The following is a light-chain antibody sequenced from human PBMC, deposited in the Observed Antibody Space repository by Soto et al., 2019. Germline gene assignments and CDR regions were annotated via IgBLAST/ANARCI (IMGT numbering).Light chain of an antibody. J-gene: IGLJ1*01. CDR1: SSDVGGYNY. CDR2: EVS. CDR3: SSYTSTRTRA. V-gene: IGLV2-14*01. Sequence: QSVLTQPASVSGSPGQSITISCTGTSSDVGGYNYVSWYQQHPGKAPKLMIYEVSNRPSGVSNRFSGSKSGNTASLTISGLQAEDEAEYYCSSYTSTRTRAFGNRTKVTVL.